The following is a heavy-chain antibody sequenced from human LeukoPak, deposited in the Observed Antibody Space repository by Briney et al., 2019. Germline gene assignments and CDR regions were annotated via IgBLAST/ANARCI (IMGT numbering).Heavy chain of an antibody. CDR2: ISSGGST. Sequence: GGSQRLSCAASRFTISSNYMSWVRQAPGKGLDWVSVISSGGSTYYSDSVKGRFTISRDNSKNTLYLQMNTLRAEDTAVYYCARGLYSSGWYFDYWGQGTLVTVSS. V-gene: IGHV3-66*01. CDR1: RFTISSNY. D-gene: IGHD6-19*01. J-gene: IGHJ4*02. CDR3: ARGLYSSGWYFDY.